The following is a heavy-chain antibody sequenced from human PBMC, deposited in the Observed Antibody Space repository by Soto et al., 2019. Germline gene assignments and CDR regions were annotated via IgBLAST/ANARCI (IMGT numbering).Heavy chain of an antibody. J-gene: IGHJ6*02. V-gene: IGHV1-18*01. Sequence: QVQLVQSGAEVKKPGASVKVSCKASGYNFNSYTISWVRQAPGQGLEWMGRISAYNGNTNYAQKLQGRVTITADKSTSTAYMELSSLRSEDTAVYYCARGGSSSWYGTPNYYYYGMDVWGQGTTVTVSS. CDR1: GYNFNSYT. CDR3: ARGGSSSWYGTPNYYYYGMDV. CDR2: ISAYNGNT. D-gene: IGHD6-13*01.